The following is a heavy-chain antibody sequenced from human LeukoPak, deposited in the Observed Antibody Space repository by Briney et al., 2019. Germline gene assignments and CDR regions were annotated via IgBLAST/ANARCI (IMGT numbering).Heavy chain of an antibody. CDR1: GFTFSSYA. CDR2: ISGSGGST. V-gene: IGHV3-23*01. J-gene: IGHJ4*02. Sequence: PGGSLRLSCAASGFTFSSYAMSWVRQAPGKGLEWVSAISGSGGSTYYADSVKGRFTISRDNSKNTLYLQMNSLRAEDTAVYYCAKVEERWLQYDSAERPFEYWGQGTLVTVSS. D-gene: IGHD5-24*01. CDR3: AKVEERWLQYDSAERPFEY.